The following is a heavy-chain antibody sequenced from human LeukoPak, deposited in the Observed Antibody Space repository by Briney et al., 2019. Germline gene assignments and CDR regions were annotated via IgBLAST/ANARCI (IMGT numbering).Heavy chain of an antibody. CDR3: ARDQVGYCSSTSCSEPQDYYYYYMDV. V-gene: IGHV4-4*07. CDR2: IYTSGST. CDR1: GGSISSYY. Sequence: SETLSLTCTVSGGSISSYYWSWIRQPAGKGLEWFGRIYTSGSTNYNPSLKSRVTISVDTSKNQFSLKLSSVTAADTAVYYCARDQVGYCSSTSCSEPQDYYYYYMDVWGKGTTVTVSS. J-gene: IGHJ6*03. D-gene: IGHD2-2*01.